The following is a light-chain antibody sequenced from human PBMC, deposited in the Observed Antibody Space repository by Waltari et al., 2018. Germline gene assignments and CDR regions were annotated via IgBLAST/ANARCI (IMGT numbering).Light chain of an antibody. CDR1: SSDIGFYNY. Sequence: QSALTQPASVSGSPGQSITISCTGSSSDIGFYNYVSWYQQHPGKAPKLMIYDVTNRPSGVSNRFSGSTSGNTASLTISGLQPEDEADYYCSSYTSTSTQVFGGGTKLTVL. CDR2: DVT. J-gene: IGLJ3*02. V-gene: IGLV2-14*03. CDR3: SSYTSTSTQV.